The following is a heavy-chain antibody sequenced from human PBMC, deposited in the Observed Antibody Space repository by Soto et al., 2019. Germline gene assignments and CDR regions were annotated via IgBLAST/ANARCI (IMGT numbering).Heavy chain of an antibody. CDR2: ISSSSNYI. Sequence: EVHLVESGGGLVKPGGSLRVSCAASGFAFSSYSMNWVRQAPGKGLEWVSSISSSSNYIYYADSVKGRFTISRDNAKNSLYLQMNNLRGEDTAVYYCARDREGVGAGLFWGQGTMVTVSS. CDR3: ARDREGVGAGLF. D-gene: IGHD1-26*01. J-gene: IGHJ3*01. CDR1: GFAFSSYS. V-gene: IGHV3-21*01.